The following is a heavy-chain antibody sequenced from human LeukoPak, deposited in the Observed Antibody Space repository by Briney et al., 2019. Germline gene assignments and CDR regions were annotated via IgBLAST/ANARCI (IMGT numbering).Heavy chain of an antibody. CDR1: GYTLTELS. V-gene: IGHV1-24*01. Sequence: ASVKVSCKVSGYTLTELSMHWVRQAPGKGIGWMGGFDPEDGETIYAQKFQGRVTMTEDTSTDTAYMELSSLRSEDTAVYYCATPDYYDSSGYSAFDIWGQGTMVAVSS. CDR2: FDPEDGET. D-gene: IGHD3-22*01. CDR3: ATPDYYDSSGYSAFDI. J-gene: IGHJ3*02.